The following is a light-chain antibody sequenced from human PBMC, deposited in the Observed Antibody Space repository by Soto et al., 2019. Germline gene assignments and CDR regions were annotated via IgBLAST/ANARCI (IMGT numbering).Light chain of an antibody. CDR3: QQYNNWRIT. Sequence: EIVMTQSPATLSVSPGERATLSCRASQSVGSNLAWYQQKPGRAPRLLIYDASTRATGIPARFSGSGSGTEFTLTISSLQSEDFAVYYCQQYNNWRITFGQGTKVDIK. J-gene: IGKJ1*01. CDR2: DAS. V-gene: IGKV3-15*01. CDR1: QSVGSN.